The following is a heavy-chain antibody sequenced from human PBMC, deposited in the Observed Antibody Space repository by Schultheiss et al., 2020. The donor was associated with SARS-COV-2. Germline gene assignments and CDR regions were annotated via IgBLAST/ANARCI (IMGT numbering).Heavy chain of an antibody. V-gene: IGHV4-31*03. D-gene: IGHD2-15*01. CDR3: ASTSDIVVAVATT. CDR2: IYYSGDT. CDR1: GGSISSGGYY. Sequence: SETLSLTCTVSGGSISSGGYYWSWIRQHPGKGLEWIGYIYYSGDTSYNPSLKSRVTISVDTSKNQFSLKLRSVTATDTAVYYCASTSDIVVAVATTWGQGTLVTVSS. J-gene: IGHJ1*01.